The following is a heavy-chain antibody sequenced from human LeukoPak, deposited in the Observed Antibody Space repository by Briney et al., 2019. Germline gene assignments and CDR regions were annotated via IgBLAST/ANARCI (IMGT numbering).Heavy chain of an antibody. J-gene: IGHJ5*02. V-gene: IGHV4-4*08. D-gene: IGHD2-2*01. CDR2: ISTSGST. Sequence: PSETLSLTCTVSGGSIGSYYWGWIRQPPGKGLEWIAYISTSGSTKYNPSLQSRVTISVDTSKNQFALKLTSVTAADTAVYYCARRRGYCSSSSCYGFDPWGQGTLVTVSS. CDR1: GGSIGSYY. CDR3: ARRRGYCSSSSCYGFDP.